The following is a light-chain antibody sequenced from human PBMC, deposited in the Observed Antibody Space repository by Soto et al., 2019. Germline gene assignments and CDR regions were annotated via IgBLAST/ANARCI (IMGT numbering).Light chain of an antibody. CDR1: QSVSSSY. V-gene: IGKV3-20*01. CDR3: QRYGSSPPWR. Sequence: EIVLTQSPGTLSLSPGERATLSCRASQSVSSSYLAWYQQKPGQAPRLLIYGASSRATGIPDRFSGSGSGTDFTLTISRLEPEDFTVYYCQRYGSSPPWRFVQGTKV. CDR2: GAS. J-gene: IGKJ1*01.